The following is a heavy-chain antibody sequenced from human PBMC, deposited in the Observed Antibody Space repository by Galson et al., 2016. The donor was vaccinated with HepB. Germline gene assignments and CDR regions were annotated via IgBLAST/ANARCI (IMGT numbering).Heavy chain of an antibody. CDR3: ARNLIGGADFDY. V-gene: IGHV1-3*01. CDR2: INADDGTT. CDR1: GYSFTKYA. Sequence: QSGAEVKKPGQSLKISCKASGYSFTKYAMHWVRQAPGHRLEWMGWINADDGTTQYSQRFQDRVTITRDTSANTAYMELSSLRSEDTAVYYCARNLIGGADFDYWGQGTLVPVSS. D-gene: IGHD3-16*01. J-gene: IGHJ4*02.